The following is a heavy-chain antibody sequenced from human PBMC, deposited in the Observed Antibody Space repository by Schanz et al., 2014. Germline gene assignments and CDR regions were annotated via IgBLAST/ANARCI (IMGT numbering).Heavy chain of an antibody. J-gene: IGHJ4*01. CDR3: ARARGYNYGLFDY. V-gene: IGHV4-34*09. CDR2: IHHIGST. Sequence: VQLMESGGGLVQPGGSLRLSCAASGFTFSSYSMNWVRQHPGKGLEWIGGIHHIGSTYHNPSLRSRLTMSLDTSRNHFSLRLTSVSAADTAVYYCARARGYNYGLFDYWGLGTLVTVSS. D-gene: IGHD5-18*01. CDR1: GFTFSSYS.